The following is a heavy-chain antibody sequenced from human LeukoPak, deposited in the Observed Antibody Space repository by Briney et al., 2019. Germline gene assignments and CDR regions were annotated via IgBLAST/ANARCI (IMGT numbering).Heavy chain of an antibody. CDR2: IKQDGSEK. CDR3: ARGKYGDYVLDYYYYYGMDV. Sequence: GGSLRLSCAASGVTFSSYWMSWVRQAPGKGLEGVANIKQDGSEKYYVDSVKGRFTISSDNAKNSLYLQMNRLRAEDTAVYYCARGKYGDYVLDYYYYYGMDVWGQGTTVTVSS. D-gene: IGHD4-17*01. J-gene: IGHJ6*02. V-gene: IGHV3-7*01. CDR1: GVTFSSYW.